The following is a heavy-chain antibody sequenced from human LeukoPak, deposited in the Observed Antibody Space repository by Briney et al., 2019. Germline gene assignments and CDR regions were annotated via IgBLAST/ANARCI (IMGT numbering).Heavy chain of an antibody. J-gene: IGHJ4*02. V-gene: IGHV3-21*01. CDR1: GFTFSSYS. D-gene: IGHD6-19*01. CDR2: ISSSSSYI. Sequence: PGGSLRLSCAASGFTFSSYSMNWVRQAPGKGLEWVSSISSSSSYIYYADSVKGRFTISRDNAKNSLYMQLNSLRAEDTAVYYCARDRLYSSGWPFDYWGQGTLVTVSS. CDR3: ARDRLYSSGWPFDY.